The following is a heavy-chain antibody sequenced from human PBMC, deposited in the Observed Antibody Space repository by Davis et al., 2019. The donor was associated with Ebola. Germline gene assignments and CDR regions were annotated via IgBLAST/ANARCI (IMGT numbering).Heavy chain of an antibody. D-gene: IGHD1-26*01. CDR3: ARDLMGDEGIYLDH. CDR1: GYSFSAYA. V-gene: IGHV1-3*01. CDR2: VVAASGET. Sequence: AASVKVSCKTSGYSFSAYAIQWVRQAPGQGLEWMGWVVAASGETAYPHHFHGRITFTRDTSASIAYMEFSSLTSEDTAVYYCARDLMGDEGIYLDHWGQGTLVTVSS. J-gene: IGHJ4*02.